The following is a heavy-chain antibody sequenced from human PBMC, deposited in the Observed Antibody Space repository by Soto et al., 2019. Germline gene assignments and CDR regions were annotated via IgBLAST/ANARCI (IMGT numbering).Heavy chain of an antibody. V-gene: IGHV3-7*01. CDR1: GFTFSDYW. Sequence: EVQLAESGGDLVQSGGSLRLSCATSGFTFSDYWMNWVRQARGKGLEWVASIREDGGETHYVDSVKGRFTISRDNAKNSLYLQMNSLRAEDTAVYYCARDLIFLRPESGYWGQGTLVTVSS. CDR3: ARDLIFLRPESGY. J-gene: IGHJ4*02. CDR2: IREDGGET. D-gene: IGHD2-21*02.